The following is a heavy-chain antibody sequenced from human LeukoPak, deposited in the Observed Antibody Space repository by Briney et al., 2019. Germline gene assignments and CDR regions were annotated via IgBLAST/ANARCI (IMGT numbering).Heavy chain of an antibody. CDR2: IRYDGSNK. V-gene: IGHV3-30*02. CDR1: GFTFSSYG. Sequence: GGSLRLSCAASGFTFSSYGMHWVRQAPGKGLEWVAFIRYDGSNKYYADSVKGRFTISRDNSKNTLYLQMNSLRAEDTAVHYCAKDSPLYCSSTSCYTSWGQGTLVTVSS. J-gene: IGHJ1*01. D-gene: IGHD2-2*02. CDR3: AKDSPLYCSSTSCYTS.